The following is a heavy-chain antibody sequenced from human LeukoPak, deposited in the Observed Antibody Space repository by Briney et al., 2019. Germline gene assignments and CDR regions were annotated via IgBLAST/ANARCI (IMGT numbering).Heavy chain of an antibody. V-gene: IGHV3-48*03. D-gene: IGHD6-13*01. J-gene: IGHJ3*02. CDR2: ISSTGTTT. CDR1: GFTFNNYA. CDR3: ASVSSSWSDDAFDI. Sequence: GGSLRLSCAASGFTFNNYAMSWVRQAPGKGLEWVSYISSTGTTTYYADSVKGRFTISRDNAKNSLYLQMNSLRAEDTALYYCASVSSSWSDDAFDIWGQGTMVTVSS.